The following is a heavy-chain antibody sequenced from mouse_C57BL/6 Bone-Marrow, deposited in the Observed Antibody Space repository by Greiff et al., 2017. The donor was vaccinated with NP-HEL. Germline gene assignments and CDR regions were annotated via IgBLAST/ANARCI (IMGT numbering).Heavy chain of an antibody. CDR3: ARGGYYGGAMDY. J-gene: IGHJ4*01. Sequence: EVQVVESGPGLVKPSQSLSLSCSVTGYSFTSCYYWYWIRQFPANQLGWTGFISYDGSNNYTPSLKNRIPITRDTSKNKFFLKLNSGTTEDAATYYGARGGYYGGAMDYWGQGTSVTVSS. CDR2: ISYDGSN. D-gene: IGHD1-1*01. V-gene: IGHV3-6*01. CDR1: GYSFTSCYY.